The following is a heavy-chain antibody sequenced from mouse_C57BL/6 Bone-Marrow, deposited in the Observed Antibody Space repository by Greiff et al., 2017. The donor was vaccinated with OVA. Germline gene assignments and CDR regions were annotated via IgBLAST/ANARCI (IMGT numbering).Heavy chain of an antibody. CDR2: ISNLAYSI. D-gene: IGHD1-1*01. J-gene: IGHJ1*03. CDR3: AREVFITTVVATRGYFDV. CDR1: GFTFSDYG. V-gene: IGHV5-15*01. Sequence: DVQLVESGGGLVQPGGSLKLSCAASGFTFSDYGMAWVRQAPRKGPEWVAFISNLAYSIYYADTVTGRFTISRENAKNTLYLEMSSLRSEDTAMYYCAREVFITTVVATRGYFDVWGTGTTVTVSS.